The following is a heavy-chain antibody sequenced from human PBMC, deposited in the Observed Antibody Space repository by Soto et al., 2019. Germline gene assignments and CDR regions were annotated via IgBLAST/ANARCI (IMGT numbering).Heavy chain of an antibody. CDR2: IIPIFGTA. J-gene: IGHJ6*02. CDR1: GRTFSSYA. D-gene: IGHD3-3*01. V-gene: IGHV1-69*06. Sequence: SVKVSCKASGRTFSSYAISWVRQAPGQGLEWMGGIIPIFGTANYAQKFQGRVTITADKSTSTAYMELSSLRSEDTAVYYCASYVLRFLEWLPRYYYYGMDVWGQGTTATVSS. CDR3: ASYVLRFLEWLPRYYYYGMDV.